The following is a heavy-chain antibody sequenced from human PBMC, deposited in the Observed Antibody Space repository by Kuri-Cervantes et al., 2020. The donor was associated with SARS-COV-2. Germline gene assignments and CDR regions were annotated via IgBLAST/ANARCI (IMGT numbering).Heavy chain of an antibody. CDR2: IYYSGST. D-gene: IGHD6-6*01. Sequence: SETLSLTGTVSGGSIGSYLWSWIRQLPGKGLEWIGNIYYSGSTNYNPSLKSRVTISVDTSKNQFSLKLSSVTAADTAVYYCAQYSSSYLNDAFDIWGQGTMVTVSS. CDR3: AQYSSSYLNDAFDI. V-gene: IGHV4-59*01. CDR1: GGSIGSYL. J-gene: IGHJ3*02.